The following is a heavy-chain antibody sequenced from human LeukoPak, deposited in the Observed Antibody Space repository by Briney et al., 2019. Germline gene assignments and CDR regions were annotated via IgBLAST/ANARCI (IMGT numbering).Heavy chain of an antibody. Sequence: SETLSLTCIVSGGSISTSAYYWGWIRQPPGEGLQWIGSIYYSGNTYYNSSLKSRVTISVDTSTSQFSLRLSSVTAADTAVYYCARGGSRDGYNRPLDYWGQGTLVTVSS. V-gene: IGHV4-39*01. CDR2: IYYSGNT. D-gene: IGHD5-24*01. J-gene: IGHJ4*02. CDR1: GGSISTSAYY. CDR3: ARGGSRDGYNRPLDY.